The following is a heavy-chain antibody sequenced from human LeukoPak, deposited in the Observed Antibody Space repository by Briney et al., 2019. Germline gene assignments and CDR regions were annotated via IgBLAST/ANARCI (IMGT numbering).Heavy chain of an antibody. CDR1: GGSISNYY. V-gene: IGHV4-59*08. D-gene: IGHD3-10*01. CDR2: IYYSGST. J-gene: IGHJ5*02. CDR3: AKLGSGTNNWFDP. Sequence: SETLSLTCTVSGGSISNYYWTWIRQPPGKGLEWIGYIYYSGSTNYNPSLKSRVTISVDTSKNQFSLKLSSVTAADTAVYHCAKLGSGTNNWFDPWGQGTLVTVSS.